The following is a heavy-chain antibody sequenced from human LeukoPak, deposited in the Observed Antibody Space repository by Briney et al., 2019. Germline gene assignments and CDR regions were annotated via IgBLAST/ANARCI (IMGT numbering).Heavy chain of an antibody. CDR3: ARAQDIVVVPAARGRFDY. Sequence: PSETLSLTCAVSGVSITDNWWSWVRQPPGKGLEWIGEINHSGSTNYNPSLKSRVTISVDTSKNQFSLKLSSVTAADTAVYYCARAQDIVVVPAARGRFDYWGQGTLVTVSS. CDR1: GVSITDNW. CDR2: INHSGST. J-gene: IGHJ4*02. D-gene: IGHD2-2*01. V-gene: IGHV4-34*01.